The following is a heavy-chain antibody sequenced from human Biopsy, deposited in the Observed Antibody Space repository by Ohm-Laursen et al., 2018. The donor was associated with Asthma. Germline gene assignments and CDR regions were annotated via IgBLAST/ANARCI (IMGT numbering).Heavy chain of an antibody. Sequence: ASVKVSCKVSGYTFTSYGISWVRQAPGQGLEWMGRINPNSGGTNYAQKFQGRVTMTRDTSISTAYMELSRLRSDDTAVYYCAREGITGTTAWFDPWGQGTLVTVSS. CDR2: INPNSGGT. CDR3: AREGITGTTAWFDP. D-gene: IGHD1-7*01. V-gene: IGHV1-2*06. J-gene: IGHJ5*02. CDR1: GYTFTSYG.